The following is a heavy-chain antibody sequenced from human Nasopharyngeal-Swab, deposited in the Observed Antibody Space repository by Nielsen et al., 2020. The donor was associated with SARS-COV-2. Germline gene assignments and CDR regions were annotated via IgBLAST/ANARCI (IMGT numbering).Heavy chain of an antibody. D-gene: IGHD6-19*01. CDR2: IITTGFTT. Sequence: GGSLRLSCAASDFTFTSYSMNWVRQAPGKWLEWISSIITTGFTTFYADSVTGRFTISRDDSKNSVYLQMNSLRADDTAVYYCAREVGAGFLDHWGQGTPVAVSS. V-gene: IGHV3-48*04. J-gene: IGHJ4*02. CDR3: AREVGAGFLDH. CDR1: DFTFTSYS.